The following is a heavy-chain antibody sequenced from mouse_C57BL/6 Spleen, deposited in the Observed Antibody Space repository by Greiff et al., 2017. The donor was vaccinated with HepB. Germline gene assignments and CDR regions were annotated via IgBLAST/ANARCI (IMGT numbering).Heavy chain of an antibody. D-gene: IGHD2-3*01. J-gene: IGHJ3*01. CDR1: GYTFTSYW. CDR3: TRSASYDGYSGAY. CDR2: IYPGNSDT. Sequence: VQLQQSGTVLARPGASVKMSCKTSGYTFTSYWMHWVKQRPGQGLEWIGAIYPGNSDTSYNQKFKGKAKLTAVTSASTAYMELSSLTNEDSAVYYCTRSASYDGYSGAYWGQGTLVTVSA. V-gene: IGHV1-5*01.